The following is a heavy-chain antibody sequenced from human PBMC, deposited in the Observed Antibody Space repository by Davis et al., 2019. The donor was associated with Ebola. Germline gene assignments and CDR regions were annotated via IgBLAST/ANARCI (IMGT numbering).Heavy chain of an antibody. D-gene: IGHD5-18*01. CDR2: IKQDGSEK. Sequence: PGGSLRLSCVASGFTFSNYWMGWVRQTPGKGLEWVANIKQDGSEKYYVDSVKGRFTISRDNSKNTLYLQMNSLRAEDTALYYCAKEDTALNVGGMDVWGQGTTVTVSS. J-gene: IGHJ6*02. CDR1: GFTFSNYW. V-gene: IGHV3-7*03. CDR3: AKEDTALNVGGMDV.